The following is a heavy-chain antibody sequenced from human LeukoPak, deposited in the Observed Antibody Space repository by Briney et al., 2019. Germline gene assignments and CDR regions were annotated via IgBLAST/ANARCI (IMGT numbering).Heavy chain of an antibody. V-gene: IGHV3-53*01. CDR3: ARDHCSSTSCYGDNWFDP. CDR2: IYSGGST. J-gene: IGHJ5*02. D-gene: IGHD2-2*01. Sequence: GGSLRLSCAASGFTVSSNYMSWVRQAPGKGLEWVSVIYSGGSTYYADSVKGRFTISRDNSKNTLYLQMNSLRAEDTALYYCARDHCSSTSCYGDNWFDPWGQGTLVTVSS. CDR1: GFTVSSNY.